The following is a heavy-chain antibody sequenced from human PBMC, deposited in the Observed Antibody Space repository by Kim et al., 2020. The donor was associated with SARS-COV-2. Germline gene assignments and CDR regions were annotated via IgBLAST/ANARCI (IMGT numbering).Heavy chain of an antibody. V-gene: IGHV4-59*08. J-gene: IGHJ4*02. CDR1: GGSISSYY. Sequence: SETLSLTCTVSGGSISSYYWSWIRQPPGKGLEWIGYIYYSGSTNYNPSLKSRVTISVDTSKNQFSLKLSSVAAADTAVYYCSRLLAVAGCFDYWGQGTLVTVSS. D-gene: IGHD6-19*01. CDR2: IYYSGST. CDR3: SRLLAVAGCFDY.